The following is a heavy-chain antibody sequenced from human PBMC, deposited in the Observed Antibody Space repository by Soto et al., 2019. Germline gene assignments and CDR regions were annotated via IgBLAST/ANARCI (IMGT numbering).Heavy chain of an antibody. Sequence: GASVKVSCTASGYTFTSYAMHWVRQAPGQRLEWMGWINAGNGNTKYSQKFQGRVTITRDTSASTAYMELSSLRSEDTAVYYCARGFTMIVVVMGYWGQGTLVTVS. CDR1: GYTFTSYA. CDR2: INAGNGNT. D-gene: IGHD3-22*01. J-gene: IGHJ4*02. V-gene: IGHV1-3*01. CDR3: ARGFTMIVVVMGY.